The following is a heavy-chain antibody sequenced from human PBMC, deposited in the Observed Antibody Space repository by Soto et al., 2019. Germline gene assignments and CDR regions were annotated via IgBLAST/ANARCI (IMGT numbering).Heavy chain of an antibody. CDR1: GFAFMTYG. V-gene: IGHV4-34*01. CDR2: IDHSGYT. D-gene: IGHD3-3*01. CDR3: ARVRDWFDP. J-gene: IGHJ5*02. Sequence: GSLRLSCTASGFAFMTYGMNWIRQPPGKGLEWIGEIDHSGYTNYNPSLKSRVTISVDTSKNQFSLRLTSVTAADTAVYYCARVRDWFDPWGQGTLVTVSS.